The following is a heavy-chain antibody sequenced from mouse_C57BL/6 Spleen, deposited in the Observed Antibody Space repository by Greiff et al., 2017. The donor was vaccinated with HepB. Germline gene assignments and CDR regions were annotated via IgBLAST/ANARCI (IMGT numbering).Heavy chain of an antibody. CDR3: ARSPYAMDY. D-gene: IGHD1-1*01. J-gene: IGHJ4*01. Sequence: VQLQESGAELVKPGASVKLSCKASGYTFTSYSMHWVKQRPGGGLEWIGRIDPNSGCTKYNEKFKSKATMTVDKPSSTAYLQLSVLTSEDAAVYYCARSPYAMDYWGQGTSVTVSS. CDR1: GYTFTSYS. V-gene: IGHV1-72*01. CDR2: IDPNSGCT.